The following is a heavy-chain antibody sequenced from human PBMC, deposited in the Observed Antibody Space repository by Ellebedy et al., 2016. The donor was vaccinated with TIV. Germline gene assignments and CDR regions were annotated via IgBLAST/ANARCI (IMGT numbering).Heavy chain of an antibody. D-gene: IGHD2-8*01. J-gene: IGHJ5*01. Sequence: ASVKVSCKASGYTLRDYGMSWVRQAPGQGLEWVGWISAYTGDTDYAQNFQGRVTMTTDPSASIAYMELRSLRSDDTAVYYCARDMVQGMVAKYLWFDSWGQGTQVTVSS. CDR3: ARDMVQGMVAKYLWFDS. CDR1: GYTLRDYG. V-gene: IGHV1-18*01. CDR2: ISAYTGDT.